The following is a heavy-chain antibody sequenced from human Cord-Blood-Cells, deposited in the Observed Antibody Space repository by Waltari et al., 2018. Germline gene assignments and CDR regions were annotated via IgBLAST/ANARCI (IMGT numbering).Heavy chain of an antibody. CDR1: GFTFSSYA. V-gene: IGHV3-23*01. J-gene: IGHJ4*02. CDR2: IRGSGGST. Sequence: EVQLLESGGGLVQPGGSLRLSCAASGFTFSSYAMGGVRQAPGEGVEWVSGIRGSGGSTYYADSVKGRFTISRDNSKNTLYLQMNSLRAEDTAVYYCAKDRDADYWGQGTLVTVSS. CDR3: AKDRDADY.